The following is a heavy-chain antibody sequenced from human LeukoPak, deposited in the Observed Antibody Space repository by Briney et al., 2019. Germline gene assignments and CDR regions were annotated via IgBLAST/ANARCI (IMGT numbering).Heavy chain of an antibody. J-gene: IGHJ5*02. V-gene: IGHV4-61*02. Sequence: SETLSLTCSVSGDSISSGSYYWSWIRQPAGKGLEWIGRIYTSGSTNYIPSLKSRLTISVDTSKNQFSLRLSSVTAADTAVYYCARVPHNCTGDRCYSRWFDPWGQGTLVIVSS. D-gene: IGHD2-15*01. CDR3: ARVPHNCTGDRCYSRWFDP. CDR1: GDSISSGSYY. CDR2: IYTSGST.